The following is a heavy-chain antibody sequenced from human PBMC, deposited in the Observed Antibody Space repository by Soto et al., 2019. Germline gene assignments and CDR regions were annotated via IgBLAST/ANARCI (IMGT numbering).Heavy chain of an antibody. CDR2: ISSSSSYI. CDR3: ARSIVKFVWFDP. V-gene: IGHV3-21*01. D-gene: IGHD2-21*01. Sequence: GGSLRLSCAASGFTFSSYSMNWVRQAPGKGLEWVSSISSSSSYIYYADSVKGRFTISRDNAKNSLYLQMNSLRAEDTAVYYCARSIVKFVWFDPWGQGTLVTVSS. J-gene: IGHJ5*02. CDR1: GFTFSSYS.